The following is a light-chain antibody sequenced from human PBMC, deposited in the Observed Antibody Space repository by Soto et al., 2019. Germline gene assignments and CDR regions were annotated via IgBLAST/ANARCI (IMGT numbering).Light chain of an antibody. CDR1: QSVSSK. CDR2: GAS. J-gene: IGKJ1*01. Sequence: EIVITQSPATLSVSPERGATRSCRASQSVSSKLAWYQQKPGQAPRLLIYGASTRATGIPARFSGSGSGTEFTLIISSLQSEDSAVYYCQQYNSWLWTFGQGTKVDI. V-gene: IGKV3-15*01. CDR3: QQYNSWLWT.